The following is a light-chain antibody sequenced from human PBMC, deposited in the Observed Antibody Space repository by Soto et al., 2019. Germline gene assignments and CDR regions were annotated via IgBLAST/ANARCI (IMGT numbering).Light chain of an antibody. CDR3: SSYGGGNSVL. Sequence: QSALTQPPSASGSPGQSVTISCTGTSSDVGTYNFISWYQQHPGNAPKLLIYEVTKRPSGVPDRFSGSKSANTASLTVSGLQAEDEADYYCSSYGGGNSVLFGGGTKLTVL. J-gene: IGLJ3*02. V-gene: IGLV2-8*01. CDR1: SSDVGTYNF. CDR2: EVT.